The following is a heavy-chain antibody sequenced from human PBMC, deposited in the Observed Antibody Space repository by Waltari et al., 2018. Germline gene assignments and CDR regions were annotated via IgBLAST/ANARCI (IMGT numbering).Heavy chain of an antibody. CDR1: GFTFSSYS. CDR3: ARDRTARSDAFDI. J-gene: IGHJ3*02. Sequence: ASGFTFSSYSMNWVRQAPGKGLEWVSSISSSSSYIYYADSVKGRFTISRDNAKNSLYLQMNSLRAEDTAVYYCARDRTARSDAFDIWGQGTMVTVSS. V-gene: IGHV3-21*01. CDR2: ISSSSSYI.